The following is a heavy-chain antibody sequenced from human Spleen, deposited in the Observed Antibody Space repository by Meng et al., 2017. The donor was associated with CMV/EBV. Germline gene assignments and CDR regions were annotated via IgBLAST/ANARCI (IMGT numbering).Heavy chain of an antibody. CDR2: INPNSGGT. CDR1: GYTFTGYY. D-gene: IGHD2-2*02. V-gene: IGHV1-2*06. Sequence: ASVKVSCKASGYTFTGYYMHWVRQAPGQGLEWMGRINPNSGGTHYAQRFQGRVTMTRDTSISTAYMELSSLRSDDTAVFYCAVLGGHCNTTTCYIFDYWGQGTLVTVSS. J-gene: IGHJ4*02. CDR3: AVLGGHCNTTTCYIFDY.